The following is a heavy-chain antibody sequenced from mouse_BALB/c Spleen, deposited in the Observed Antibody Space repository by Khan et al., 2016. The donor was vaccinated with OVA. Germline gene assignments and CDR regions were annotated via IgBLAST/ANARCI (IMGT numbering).Heavy chain of an antibody. V-gene: IGHV3-1*02. CDR3: ARTARIKY. CDR1: GYSITSGYG. D-gene: IGHD1-2*01. J-gene: IGHJ2*01. Sequence: EVQLQESGPGLVKPSQSLSLTCTVTGYSITSGYGWYLIRQFPGNKLEWTGFISYSGSTNYNPSLKSRISITRDTSKNQFFLQLNSVTTEDTATYYCARTARIKYWGQGTTLTVSS. CDR2: ISYSGST.